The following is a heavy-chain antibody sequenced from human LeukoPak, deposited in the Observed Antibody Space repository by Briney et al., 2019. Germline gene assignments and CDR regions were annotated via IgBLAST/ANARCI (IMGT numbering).Heavy chain of an antibody. V-gene: IGHV3-21*01. D-gene: IGHD3-22*01. CDR3: ARVKKNSGYIDAFDM. CDR2: ISSTISYK. Sequence: GGSLRLSCAASGFIFSSYSMSWVRQAPGKGLEWVSSISSTISYKYYADSMKGRFTVSRDNAKDSLYLQVNSLRAEDTAVYYCARVKKNSGYIDAFDMWGQGTMVTVSS. J-gene: IGHJ3*02. CDR1: GFIFSSYS.